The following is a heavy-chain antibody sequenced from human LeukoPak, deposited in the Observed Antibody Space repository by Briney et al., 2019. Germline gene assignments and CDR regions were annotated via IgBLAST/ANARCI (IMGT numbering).Heavy chain of an antibody. CDR1: GASISPYY. Sequence: SETLSLTCTVSGASISPYYWNWIRQPAGKGLEWIGRLYPSGSSDQNPSLKSRVSISVGTSSNQFSLRVTSVTAADTAVYYCARHSRYYYDSSGYYATAGDAFDIWGQGTMVTVSS. J-gene: IGHJ3*02. V-gene: IGHV4-4*07. D-gene: IGHD3-22*01. CDR3: ARHSRYYYDSSGYYATAGDAFDI. CDR2: LYPSGSS.